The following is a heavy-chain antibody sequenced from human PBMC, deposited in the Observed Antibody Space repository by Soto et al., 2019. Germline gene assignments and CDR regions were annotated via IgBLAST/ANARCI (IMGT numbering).Heavy chain of an antibody. V-gene: IGHV1-69*01. J-gene: IGHJ4*02. D-gene: IGHD3-16*02. CDR1: GGTFNTYA. CDR2: ILPMFDRP. CDR3: TRSIGSGGVIGGFDY. Sequence: QVQLVQSETEVKKPGSAVRVSCKASGGTFNTYAMNWVRQAPGQGLEWMGGILPMFDRPRYAQKFQGRVTITVDEPTTTAYMELSSLRSDDTAVYYCTRSIGSGGVIGGFDYWGQGTVVTVSS.